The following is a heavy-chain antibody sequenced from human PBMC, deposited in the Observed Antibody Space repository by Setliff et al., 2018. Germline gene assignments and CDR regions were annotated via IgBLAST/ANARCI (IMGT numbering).Heavy chain of an antibody. CDR1: GGSFSTYY. J-gene: IGHJ3*02. Sequence: SETLSLTCAVYGGSFSTYYWIWIRQPPGKGLEWIGEINHSGSTNYNPSLKSRVTISVDTSKNQFSLKLTSVTAADTAVYYCARDSPDQPGFNIWGQGTMVTVSS. CDR2: INHSGST. V-gene: IGHV4-34*01. CDR3: ARDSPDQPGFNI. D-gene: IGHD2-21*01.